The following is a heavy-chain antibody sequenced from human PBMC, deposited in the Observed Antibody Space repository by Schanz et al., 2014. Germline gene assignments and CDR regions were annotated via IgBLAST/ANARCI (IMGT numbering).Heavy chain of an antibody. CDR2: ISNSGYTI. CDR1: GFTFSDYY. V-gene: IGHV3-11*01. CDR3: ARAPPPYSSSPYYWYYGMDV. J-gene: IGHJ6*02. Sequence: QVQLVESGGGLVKPGGSLRLSCAASGFTFSDYYMNWIRQAPGKGLEWVSYISNSGYTIYYADSVKGRFTISRDNAKNSLYLKRNSLRPEDTAVYSCARAPPPYSSSPYYWYYGMDVWGQGTTVTVSS. D-gene: IGHD6-6*01.